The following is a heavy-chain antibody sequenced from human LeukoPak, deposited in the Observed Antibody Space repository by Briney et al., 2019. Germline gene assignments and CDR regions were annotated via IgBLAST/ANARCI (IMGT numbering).Heavy chain of an antibody. CDR3: AKDRGSGWDFDY. CDR2: INSDGSST. Sequence: GGSLRLSCAASGFTFSRYWMHWVRQAPGKGPVWVSRINSDGSSTSYADSVKGRFTISRDNAKNTLYLQMNSLRAEDTAVYYCAKDRGSGWDFDYWGQGTLVTVSS. V-gene: IGHV3-74*01. J-gene: IGHJ4*02. CDR1: GFTFSRYW. D-gene: IGHD6-19*01.